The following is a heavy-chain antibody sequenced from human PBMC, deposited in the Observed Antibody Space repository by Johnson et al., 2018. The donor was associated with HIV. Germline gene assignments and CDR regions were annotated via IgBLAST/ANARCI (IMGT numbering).Heavy chain of an antibody. Sequence: QVQLVESGGDVVQPGRSLRLSCAASGFTFRSYAMHWVRQAPGKGLEWVSSIGYSASDTYYADSVKGRFTISRDHSNNRLYLQMNSLRAEDTSFYDCARDRDSSSWYLAYDIWGQGTMVTVSS. J-gene: IGHJ3*02. CDR3: ARDRDSSSWYLAYDI. V-gene: IGHV3-33*08. CDR1: GFTFRSYA. D-gene: IGHD6-13*01. CDR2: IGYSASDT.